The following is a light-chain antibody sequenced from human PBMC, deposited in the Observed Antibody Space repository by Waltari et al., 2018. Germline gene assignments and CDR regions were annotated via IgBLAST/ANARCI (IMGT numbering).Light chain of an antibody. CDR3: SSYTSSSALAVV. CDR2: DVS. V-gene: IGLV2-14*03. CDR1: SSDVGGYNY. Sequence: QSALTQPASVSGSPGQSITISCTGTSSDVGGYNYVSWHQQPPGKAPKLMFSDVSNRPSGVSIRFYGAKTGNTASLTMFGRQAEDKAVYYGSSYTSSSALAVVFGGGTKMSVL. J-gene: IGLJ2*01.